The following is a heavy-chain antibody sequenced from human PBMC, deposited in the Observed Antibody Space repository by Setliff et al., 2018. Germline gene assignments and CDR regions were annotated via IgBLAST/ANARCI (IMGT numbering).Heavy chain of an antibody. J-gene: IGHJ6*03. CDR3: ARGRSTYFIDV. CDR2: ISGYNGNT. V-gene: IGHV1-18*01. CDR1: GFTFKTYS. Sequence: GASVKVSCKASGFTFKTYSFSWIRQAPGQGLEWVGWISGYNGNTIYAQNFQDRVTMTTDASTNTAYMELRSLGSEDTAVYYCARGRSTYFIDVWGKGTTVTVSS.